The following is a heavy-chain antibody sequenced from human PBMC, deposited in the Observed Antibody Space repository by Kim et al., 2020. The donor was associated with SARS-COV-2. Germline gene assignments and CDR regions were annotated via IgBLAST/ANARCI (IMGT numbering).Heavy chain of an antibody. V-gene: IGHV3-23*01. D-gene: IGHD6-13*01. Sequence: GGSLRLSCAASGFTFNNYAMTWVRQAPGKGLEWVSAISGNAAGIYYADSVKGRFTISRDNSRNTLFLQMNSLRADDTAVYYCARKITTPGRTYYYSAVDVWGQGTTVTVSS. J-gene: IGHJ6*02. CDR3: ARKITTPGRTYYYSAVDV. CDR1: GFTFNNYA. CDR2: ISGNAAGI.